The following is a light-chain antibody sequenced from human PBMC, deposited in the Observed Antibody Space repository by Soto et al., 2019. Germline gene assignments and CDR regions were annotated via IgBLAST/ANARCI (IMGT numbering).Light chain of an antibody. V-gene: IGLV2-8*01. CDR3: SSYADSNNFA. J-gene: IGLJ1*01. Sequence: QSVLTQPPSASGFPGQSVTISCTGTSSDVGYYDYVSWYQQHPGKAPKLVIYEVTKRPSGVPDRVSASKSGNTAFLTVSGLRAEDEADYYCSSYADSNNFAFGSGTKV. CDR1: SSDVGYYDY. CDR2: EVT.